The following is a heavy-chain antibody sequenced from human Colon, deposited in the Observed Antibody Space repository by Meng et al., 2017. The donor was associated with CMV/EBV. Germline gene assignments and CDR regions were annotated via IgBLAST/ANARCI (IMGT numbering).Heavy chain of an antibody. V-gene: IGHV4-4*03. CDR1: GSSISSINW. Sequence: QLMASAPGLLRTRDTLSLSCPSAGSSISSINWWSWVRQPPGKGLEWIGEIYHSGSTNYNLSLKSRVTISVYKSKNQFSLKLSSVTAADTAVYYCARDLGAGYNWNYGYNWFDPWGKGTLVTVPQ. CDR2: IYHSGST. CDR3: ARDLGAGYNWNYGYNWFDP. J-gene: IGHJ5*02. D-gene: IGHD1-7*01.